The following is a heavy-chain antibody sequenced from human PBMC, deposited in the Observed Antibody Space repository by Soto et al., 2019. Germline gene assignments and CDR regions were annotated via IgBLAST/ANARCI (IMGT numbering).Heavy chain of an antibody. CDR1: GFTFSSYA. CDR3: AKPRGRHSSSWLHRGYYYYMDV. Sequence: GGSLRLSCAASGFTFSSYAMSWVRQAPGKGLEWVSAISGSGGSTYYADSVKGRFTISRDNSKNTLYLQMNSLRAEDTAVYYCAKPRGRHSSSWLHRGYYYYMDVWGKGTTVTVSS. V-gene: IGHV3-23*01. D-gene: IGHD6-13*01. CDR2: ISGSGGST. J-gene: IGHJ6*03.